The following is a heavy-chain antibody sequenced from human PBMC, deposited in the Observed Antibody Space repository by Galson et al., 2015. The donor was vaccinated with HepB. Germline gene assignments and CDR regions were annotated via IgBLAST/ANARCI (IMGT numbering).Heavy chain of an antibody. Sequence: SLRLSCAASGFIFSSYGMHWVRQAPGKGLEWVAVIPYDGSNKYYADSVKGRFTISRDNAKNSLYLQMNSLRAEDTAVYYCAKDRASGEWELREWGQGTLVTVSS. D-gene: IGHD1-26*01. J-gene: IGHJ4*02. CDR3: AKDRASGEWELRE. CDR1: GFIFSSYG. V-gene: IGHV3-30*18. CDR2: IPYDGSNK.